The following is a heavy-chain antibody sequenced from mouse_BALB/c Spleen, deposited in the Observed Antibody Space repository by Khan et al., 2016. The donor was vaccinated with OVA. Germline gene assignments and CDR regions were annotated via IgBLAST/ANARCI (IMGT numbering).Heavy chain of an antibody. CDR1: GFTFSSYG. CDR2: INSNGGIT. V-gene: IGHV5-6-3*01. J-gene: IGHJ4*01. CDR3: TRVHYDGYYYYDGMDD. Sequence: EVELVESGGGLVQPGGSLKLSCAAAGFTFSSYGMSWVRQTPDKRLELVATINSNGGITYYPDSVKGRFTISRDNAKNTLYLQMTSLKSEDTPMYYCTRVHYDGYYYYDGMDDWGQGTSVTVSS. D-gene: IGHD2-3*01.